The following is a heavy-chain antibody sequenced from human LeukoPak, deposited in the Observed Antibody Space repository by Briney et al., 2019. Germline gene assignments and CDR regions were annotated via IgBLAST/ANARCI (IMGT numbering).Heavy chain of an antibody. J-gene: IGHJ5*02. V-gene: IGHV4-39*01. CDR2: IYYSGST. Sequence: SETLSLTCTVSGGSISSSSYYWGWIRQPPGKGLEWVGSIYYSGSTYYNPSLKSPVTISVDTSKNQFSLKLSSVTAADTAVYYCARLANTAYYDFWSGYFPNWFDPWGQGTLVTVSS. D-gene: IGHD3-3*01. CDR3: ARLANTAYYDFWSGYFPNWFDP. CDR1: GGSISSSSYY.